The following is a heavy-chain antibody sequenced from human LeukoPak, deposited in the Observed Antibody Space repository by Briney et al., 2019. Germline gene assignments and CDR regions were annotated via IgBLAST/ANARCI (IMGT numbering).Heavy chain of an antibody. D-gene: IGHD4-23*01. J-gene: IGHJ3*01. V-gene: IGHV1-18*01. CDR1: GYRFNVYD. CDR3: ARADGTNSGTNAFDV. Sequence: GASVKVSCKTSGYRFNVYDILWVRQAPGHGLDYVGWISTYTGRANYAQKFQGRVSMITDTSTSTAYLELTNLASSDTGLYYCARADGTNSGTNAFDVWGVGTMVTVAS. CDR2: ISTYTGRA.